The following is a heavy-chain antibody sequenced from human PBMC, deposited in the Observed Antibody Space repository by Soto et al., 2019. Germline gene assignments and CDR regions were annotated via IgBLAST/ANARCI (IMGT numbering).Heavy chain of an antibody. CDR1: GVSISSVGYY. Sequence: SETLSLTCTVSGVSISSVGYYWSWVRQHPGKGLEWIGYIYYSGSTYYNPSLKSRLTISVDTSKNQFSLKLNSVTAADTAMYYCARFLSGYCSSTSCQDDAFDIWGQGTMVTVSS. D-gene: IGHD2-2*01. CDR2: IYYSGST. CDR3: ARFLSGYCSSTSCQDDAFDI. V-gene: IGHV4-31*03. J-gene: IGHJ3*02.